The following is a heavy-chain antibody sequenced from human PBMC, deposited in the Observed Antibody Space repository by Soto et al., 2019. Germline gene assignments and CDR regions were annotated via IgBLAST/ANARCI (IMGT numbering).Heavy chain of an antibody. CDR3: ARDFTKSSSWPYYFDY. J-gene: IGHJ4*02. V-gene: IGHV1-18*01. Sequence: QVQLVQSGAEVKKPGASVKVSCKASGYTFTTYGISWVRQAPGQGLEWMGWNSAYRGSTKFAQKLQGRVTMTTDTSTTTAYMELRSLTSDDTAVYYCARDFTKSSSWPYYFDYWGQGTLVTVSS. D-gene: IGHD6-13*01. CDR1: GYTFTTYG. CDR2: NSAYRGST.